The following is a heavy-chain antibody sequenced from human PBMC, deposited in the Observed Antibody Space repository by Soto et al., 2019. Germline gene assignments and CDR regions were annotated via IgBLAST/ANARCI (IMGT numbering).Heavy chain of an antibody. CDR1: GFTFSSYC. Sequence: CGSLRLSCEACGFTFSSYCMGWDRQDPGKGLEWVANINRVGSERYYVDSVEGRFTVSRDNAKNSVYLQMNSIRAEDSAVYYSARVPVRGDGYVFYSCCQGAV. CDR3: ARVPVRGDGYVFYS. CDR2: INRVGSER. V-gene: IGHV3-7*01. J-gene: IGHJ5*01. D-gene: IGHD5-12*01.